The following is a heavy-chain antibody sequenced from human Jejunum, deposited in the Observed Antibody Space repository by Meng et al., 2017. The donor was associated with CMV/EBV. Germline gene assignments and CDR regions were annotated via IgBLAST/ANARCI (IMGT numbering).Heavy chain of an antibody. J-gene: IGHJ4*02. Sequence: SCEGFGFTFSNHYMSWLRQAPGKGPEWVAYISSSSRTINYADSVMGRFTVSRDNAKNSLFLEMRYLRPEDTAAYFCARDPLLHSCLLWGPGTLVTVSS. CDR3: ARDPLLHSCLL. V-gene: IGHV3-11*04. D-gene: IGHD2-15*01. CDR2: ISSSSRTI. CDR1: GFTFSNHY.